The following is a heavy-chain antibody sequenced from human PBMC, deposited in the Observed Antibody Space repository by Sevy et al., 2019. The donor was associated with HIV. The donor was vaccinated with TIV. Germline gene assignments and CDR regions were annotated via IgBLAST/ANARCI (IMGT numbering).Heavy chain of an antibody. CDR2: INPNTGGT. D-gene: IGHD1-1*01. CDR1: GYTFTGYY. CDR3: AREEPTTGTTARYYYYGVDV. J-gene: IGHJ6*02. Sequence: ASVKVSCKASGYTFTGYYIHWVRQAPGLGLEWMGRINPNTGGTTYAQKFQGRVTMTRDTSINTAYMELSSLRSDDTAVYFCAREEPTTGTTARYYYYGVDVWGQGTTVTVSS. V-gene: IGHV1-2*06.